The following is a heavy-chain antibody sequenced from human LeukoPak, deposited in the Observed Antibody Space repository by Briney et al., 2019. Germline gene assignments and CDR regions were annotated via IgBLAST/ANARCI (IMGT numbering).Heavy chain of an antibody. CDR1: GGSISSYY. D-gene: IGHD3-22*01. Sequence: SETLSLTCTVSGGSISSYYWGWIRQPPGKGLEWIGSIYYSWDTYYNPSLKSRVTISVDTSKNQFSLKLSSVTAADTAVYYCATTSYYYDSPDYWGQGTLVTVSS. CDR3: ATTSYYYDSPDY. CDR2: IYYSWDT. J-gene: IGHJ4*02. V-gene: IGHV4-39*01.